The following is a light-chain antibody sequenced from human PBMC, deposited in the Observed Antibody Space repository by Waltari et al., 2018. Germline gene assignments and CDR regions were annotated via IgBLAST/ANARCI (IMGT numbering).Light chain of an antibody. V-gene: IGKV3-15*01. J-gene: IGKJ4*01. Sequence: VMTQSPATLSVSPGVRATLSCRASQSIYDNLAWYQQKPGQSPRLLLYGASTRATGIPSRFSGSGSGTDFTLSISSLQSEDSAVYFCQQYNRWPPVTFGGGTKVEIK. CDR2: GAS. CDR1: QSIYDN. CDR3: QQYNRWPPVT.